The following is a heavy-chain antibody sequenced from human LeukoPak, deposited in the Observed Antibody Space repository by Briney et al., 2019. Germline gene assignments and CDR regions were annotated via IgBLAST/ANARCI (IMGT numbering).Heavy chain of an antibody. Sequence: ASVKVSCKASGYTFTSYYIQWVRQAPGQGLEWMGKINPSGGSTIYAQKFQGRVTMTRDTSTSTVYMELSSLRSEDTAVYYCAKCRVSGSASADYWGRGTLVTVSS. J-gene: IGHJ4*02. CDR3: AKCRVSGSASADY. D-gene: IGHD6-19*01. CDR1: GYTFTSYY. CDR2: INPSGGST. V-gene: IGHV1-46*01.